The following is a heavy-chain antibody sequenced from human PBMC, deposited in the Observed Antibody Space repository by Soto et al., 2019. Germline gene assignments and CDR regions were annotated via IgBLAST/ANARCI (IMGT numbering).Heavy chain of an antibody. CDR1: GASFSDANYY. V-gene: IGHV4-39*02. CDR2: FYYDGRT. Sequence: SETLSLTCIVSGASFSDANYYWVWIRQPPGEGLEWIGSFYYDGRTYYNASLKSRVTISVDTSKNHFSLMLTPVTAADTAVYYCERRSHIVVATTWGRGTLVTVYS. D-gene: IGHD2-21*01. J-gene: IGHJ4*02. CDR3: ERRSHIVVATT.